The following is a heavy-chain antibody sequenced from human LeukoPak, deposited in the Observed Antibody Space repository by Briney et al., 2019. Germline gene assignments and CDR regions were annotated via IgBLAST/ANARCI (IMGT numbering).Heavy chain of an antibody. V-gene: IGHV1-3*01. CDR1: GYTFTSYA. CDR3: ARAISYSSGWYWFDP. D-gene: IGHD6-19*01. CDR2: INAGNGNT. Sequence: GASVKVSCKASGYTFTSYAMHWVRQAPGQRLEWMGWINAGNGNTKYSQKFQGRVTITRDTSASTAYMELSSLRSEDTAVYYCARAISYSSGWYWFDPWGQGTLVTVSS. J-gene: IGHJ5*02.